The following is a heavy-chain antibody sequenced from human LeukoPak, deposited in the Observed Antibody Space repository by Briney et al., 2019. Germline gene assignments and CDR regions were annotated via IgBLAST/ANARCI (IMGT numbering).Heavy chain of an antibody. V-gene: IGHV3-21*01. CDR3: ARGAPWAFDI. CDR1: GFTFSSYS. CDR2: ISSSSSYI. J-gene: IGHJ3*02. Sequence: GGSLRLSCAASGFTFSSYSMNWVRQAPGKGLEWVASISSSSSYIYYADSVKGRFTISRDNAKNSLYLQMNSLRAEDTAVYYCARGAPWAFDIWGQGTMATVSS.